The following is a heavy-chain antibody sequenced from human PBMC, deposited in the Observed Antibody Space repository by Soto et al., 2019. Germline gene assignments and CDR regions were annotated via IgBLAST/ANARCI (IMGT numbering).Heavy chain of an antibody. D-gene: IGHD2-2*01. V-gene: IGHV4-31*11. CDR3: AREVPAAMGGVPYYYMDV. J-gene: IGHJ6*03. CDR2: IYYSGST. Sequence: QVQLQESGPGLVRPSQTLSLTCAVSGGSLSSGNFYWNWIRQHPGKGLEWIGYIYYSGSTYYNPSLHSRVPISVDTANNPFSLKLGSLTAADTAGYYCAREVPAAMGGVPYYYMDVWGKGTTVTVSS. CDR1: GGSLSSGNFY.